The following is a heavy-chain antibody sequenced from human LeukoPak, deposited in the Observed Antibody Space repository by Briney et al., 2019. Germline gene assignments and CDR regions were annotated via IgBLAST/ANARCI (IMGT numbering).Heavy chain of an antibody. CDR3: ARDYSSGWTNWFDP. CDR1: GYTFTSYG. J-gene: IGHJ5*02. D-gene: IGHD6-19*01. Sequence: GASVKVSCKASGYTFTSYGISWVRQAPGQGLEWMGIINPSGGSTSYAQKFQGRVTMTRDTSASTVYMELSSLRSEDTAVYYCARDYSSGWTNWFDPWGQGTLVTVSS. CDR2: INPSGGST. V-gene: IGHV1-46*01.